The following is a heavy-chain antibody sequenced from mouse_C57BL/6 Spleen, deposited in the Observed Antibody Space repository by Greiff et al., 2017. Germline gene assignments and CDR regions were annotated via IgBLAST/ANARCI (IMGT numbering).Heavy chain of an antibody. CDR2: ISGGGGNT. V-gene: IGHV5-9*01. J-gene: IGHJ1*03. CDR1: GFTFSSYT. D-gene: IGHD1-1*01. Sequence: EVHLVESGGGLVKPGGSLKLSCAASGFTFSSYTMSWVRQTPEKRLEWVATISGGGGNTYSPDSVKGRFTISRDNAKNTLYLQMSSLRSEDTALYYCARPGFITTVVADWYFDVWGTGTTVTVSS. CDR3: ARPGFITTVVADWYFDV.